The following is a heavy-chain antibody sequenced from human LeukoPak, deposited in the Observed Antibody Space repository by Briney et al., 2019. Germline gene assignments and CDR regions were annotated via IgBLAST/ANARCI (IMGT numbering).Heavy chain of an antibody. Sequence: SETLSLTCIVSGGSISSYYWSWIRQPAGKGLEWIGRIYTSGSTNYNPSLKSRVTMSVDTSKNQFSLKLSSVTAADTAVYYCARDLAIVVVTAIDTPYYFDYWGQGTLVTVSS. D-gene: IGHD2-21*02. CDR2: IYTSGST. V-gene: IGHV4-4*07. CDR1: GGSISSYY. J-gene: IGHJ4*02. CDR3: ARDLAIVVVTAIDTPYYFDY.